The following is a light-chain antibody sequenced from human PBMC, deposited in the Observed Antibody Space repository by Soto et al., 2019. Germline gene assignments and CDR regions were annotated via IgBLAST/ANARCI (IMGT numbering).Light chain of an antibody. J-gene: IGKJ1*01. Sequence: TQSPATLSVSPGERATLSCRASQSVSSKLAWYQQKPGQAPRLLIYDASNRATGIPARFSGSGSGTDFTLTISSLEPEDFAVYYCQQRSNWWTFGQGTKVDIK. CDR2: DAS. CDR1: QSVSSK. CDR3: QQRSNWWT. V-gene: IGKV3-11*01.